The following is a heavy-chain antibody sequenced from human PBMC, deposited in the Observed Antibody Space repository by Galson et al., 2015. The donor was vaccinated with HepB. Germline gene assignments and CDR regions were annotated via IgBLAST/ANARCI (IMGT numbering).Heavy chain of an antibody. D-gene: IGHD6-19*01. V-gene: IGHV3-30*04. J-gene: IGHJ4*02. CDR1: GFTFSSYA. CDR3: ARGMGIAVAIDY. Sequence: SLRLSCAASGFTFSSYAMHWVRQAPGKGLEWVAVISYDGSNKYYADSVKGRFTISRDNSKNTLYLQMNSLRAEDTAVYYCARGMGIAVAIDYWGQGTLVTVSS. CDR2: ISYDGSNK.